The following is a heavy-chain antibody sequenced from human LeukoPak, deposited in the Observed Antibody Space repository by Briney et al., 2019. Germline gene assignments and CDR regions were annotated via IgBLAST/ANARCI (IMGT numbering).Heavy chain of an antibody. CDR3: ARAEKAVTGTLDS. CDR2: MYNRGST. CDR1: GDSISKYY. J-gene: IGHJ4*02. D-gene: IGHD6-19*01. Sequence: PSETLSLTCTVSGDSISKYYWSWIRQSPGKELKWIGYMYNRGSTIYNPSLKSRVTISTDTSKNQFSLRLTSVTAADTAVYYCARAEKAVTGTLDSWGQGTLITVSS. V-gene: IGHV4-59*01.